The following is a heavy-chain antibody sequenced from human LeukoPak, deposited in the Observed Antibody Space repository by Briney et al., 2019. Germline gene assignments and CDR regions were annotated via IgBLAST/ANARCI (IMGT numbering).Heavy chain of an antibody. CDR1: GFTFSSYA. Sequence: GRSLRLSCAASGFTFSSYAMHWVRQAPGKGLEWVAVISYDGSNKYYADSVKGRFTISRDNSKNTLYLQMNSLRAEDTAVYYCARGPHYYDSSGTHPDGSPGEYYFDYWGQGTLVTVSS. V-gene: IGHV3-30*04. J-gene: IGHJ4*02. CDR3: ARGPHYYDSSGTHPDGSPGEYYFDY. D-gene: IGHD3-22*01. CDR2: ISYDGSNK.